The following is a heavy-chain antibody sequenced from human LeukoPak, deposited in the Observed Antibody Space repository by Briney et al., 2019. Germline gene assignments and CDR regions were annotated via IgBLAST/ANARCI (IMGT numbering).Heavy chain of an antibody. V-gene: IGHV3-20*04. CDR1: GFTFDDYG. J-gene: IGHJ3*02. D-gene: IGHD6-19*01. CDR2: INWNGGST. Sequence: GGSLRLSCAASGFTFDDYGMSWVRQAPGKGLEWVSGINWNGGSTGYADSVKGRFTISRDNAKNSPYLQMNSLRAEDTALYYCARDPIAVAGTAFDIWGQGTMVTVSS. CDR3: ARDPIAVAGTAFDI.